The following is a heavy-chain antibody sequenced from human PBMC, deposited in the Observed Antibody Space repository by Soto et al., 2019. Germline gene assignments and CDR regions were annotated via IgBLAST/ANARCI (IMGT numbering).Heavy chain of an antibody. Sequence: ASVKVSCKXSGYTFTSYDINWVRQATGQGLEWMGWMNPNSGNTGYAQKFQGRVTMTRNTSISTAYMELSSLRSEDTAVYYCARGRIRWGGAFDIWGQGTMVTVSS. CDR1: GYTFTSYD. D-gene: IGHD4-17*01. J-gene: IGHJ3*02. CDR2: MNPNSGNT. V-gene: IGHV1-8*01. CDR3: ARGRIRWGGAFDI.